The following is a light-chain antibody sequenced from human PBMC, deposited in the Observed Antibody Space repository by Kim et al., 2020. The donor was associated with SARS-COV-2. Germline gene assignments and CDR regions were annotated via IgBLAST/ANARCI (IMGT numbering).Light chain of an antibody. CDR1: SSNIGSNY. J-gene: IGLJ1*01. V-gene: IGLV1-47*02. Sequence: VLTQPPSASGTPGQRVTISCSGSSSNIGSNYVYWYQQLPGTAPKLLIYSNNQRPSGVPDRFSGSKSGTSASLAISGLRSEDEADYYCAAWDDSLSGLYVFGTGTKVTVL. CDR2: SNN. CDR3: AAWDDSLSGLYV.